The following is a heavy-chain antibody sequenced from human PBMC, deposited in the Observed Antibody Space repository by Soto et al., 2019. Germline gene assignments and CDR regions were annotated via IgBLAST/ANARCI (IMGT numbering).Heavy chain of an antibody. V-gene: IGHV3-53*01. J-gene: IGHJ6*02. D-gene: IGHD6-13*01. CDR1: GFTVSSNY. CDR2: IYSGGST. Sequence: GGSLRLSCAASGFTVSSNYVSWVRQAPGKGLEWVSVIYSGGSTYYADSVKGRFTISRDNSKNTLYLQMNSLRAEDTAVYYCARGQQQLFNYYYYGMDVWGQGTTVTVSS. CDR3: ARGQQQLFNYYYYGMDV.